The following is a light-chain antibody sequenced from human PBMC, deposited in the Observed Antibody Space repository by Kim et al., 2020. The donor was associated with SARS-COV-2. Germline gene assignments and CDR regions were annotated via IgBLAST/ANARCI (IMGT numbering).Light chain of an antibody. V-gene: IGKV3-20*01. CDR3: QQYGSSRT. CDR1: QSVSSSY. CDR2: GAS. J-gene: IGKJ1*01. Sequence: LSPGERVTLSCRASQSVSSSYLAWYQQKPGQAPRLLIYGASSRATGIPDRFSGSGSGTDFTLTISRLEPEDFAVYYCQQYGSSRTFVQGTKVDIK.